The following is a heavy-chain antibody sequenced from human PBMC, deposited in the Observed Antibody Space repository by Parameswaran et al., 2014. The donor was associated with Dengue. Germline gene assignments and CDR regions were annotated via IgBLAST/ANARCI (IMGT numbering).Heavy chain of an antibody. CDR3: ARGPQGEGGGSWVGLDY. V-gene: IGHV1-69*01. CDR2: IISMFDTT. J-gene: IGHJ4*02. Sequence: SWVRQAPGQGLEWMGGIISMFDTTNYAEKFQGRVTITADESTSTAYIELSSLTSEDTAVYYCARGPQGEGGGSWVGLDYWGQGTLVRLL. D-gene: IGHD1-26*01.